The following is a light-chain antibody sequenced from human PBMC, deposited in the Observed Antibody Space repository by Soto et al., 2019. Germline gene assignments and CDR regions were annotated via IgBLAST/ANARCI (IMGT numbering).Light chain of an antibody. CDR1: QGIRNY. CDR3: QKYDYAPLT. Sequence: DIQMTPSPSSLSASVGDRVTITCRASQGIRNYLAWYQQKPGEVPKLLIDGASTLQIGVPSRFSGGSSGTDFTLTISSLQPEDVADYYCQKYDYAPLTFGGGTKVDIK. CDR2: GAS. J-gene: IGKJ4*01. V-gene: IGKV1-27*01.